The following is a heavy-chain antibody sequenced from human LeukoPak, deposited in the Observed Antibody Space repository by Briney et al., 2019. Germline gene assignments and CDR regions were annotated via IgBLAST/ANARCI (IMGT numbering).Heavy chain of an antibody. CDR1: GGSISSSSYY. J-gene: IGHJ4*02. Sequence: SETLSLTCTVSGGSISSSSYYWGWNRQPPGKGLEWIGSIYYSGSTYYNPSLKSRVTISVDTSKNQFSLKLSSVTAADTAVYYCASLLFGWAFDYWGQGTLVTVSS. CDR3: ASLLFGWAFDY. CDR2: IYYSGST. V-gene: IGHV4-39*07. D-gene: IGHD6-19*01.